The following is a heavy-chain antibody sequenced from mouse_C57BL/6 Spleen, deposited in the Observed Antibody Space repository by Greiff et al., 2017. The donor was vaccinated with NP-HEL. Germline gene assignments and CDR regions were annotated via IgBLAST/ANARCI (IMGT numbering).Heavy chain of an antibody. V-gene: IGHV1-55*01. CDR2: IYPGSGSS. Sequence: VQLQQPGAELVKPGASVKMSCKASGYTFTSYWITWVKQRPGQGLAWIGDIYPGSGSSNYNEKFKSKATLTVDTSSSTAYMQLSSLTSEDSSVYYCARSYSNYVVFAYWGQGTLVTVSA. CDR3: ARSYSNYVVFAY. CDR1: GYTFTSYW. J-gene: IGHJ3*01. D-gene: IGHD2-5*01.